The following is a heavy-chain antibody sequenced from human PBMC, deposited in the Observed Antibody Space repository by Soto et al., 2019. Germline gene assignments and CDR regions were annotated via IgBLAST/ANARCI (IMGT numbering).Heavy chain of an antibody. CDR3: ATSPTITIFGGVILGMDA. J-gene: IGHJ6*02. D-gene: IGHD3-3*01. V-gene: IGHV1-46*01. CDR2: INPSGGAT. Sequence: ASVKVSCKASGYTFISYYMHWVRQAPGQGLEWMGIINPSGGATSYAQKFQGRVTMTRDTSTSTVYMELSSLRSEDTAVYYCATSPTITIFGGVILGMDAWAQ. CDR1: GYTFISYY.